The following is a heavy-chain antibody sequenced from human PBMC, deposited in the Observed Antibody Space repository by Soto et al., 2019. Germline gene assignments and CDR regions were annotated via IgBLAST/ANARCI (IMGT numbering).Heavy chain of an antibody. CDR2: IYYSGST. D-gene: IGHD6-6*01. V-gene: IGHV4-59*08. J-gene: IGHJ6*03. Sequence: PSETLSLTCTVSGGSIGSYYWSWIRQSPGKGLEWIGYIYYSGSTDYNASLKSRVTMSVDTSKNEFSLKLSSVTAADTAVYYCARRARGSSSFYYYYYMDVWGKGTTVTVSS. CDR1: GGSIGSYY. CDR3: ARRARGSSSFYYYYYMDV.